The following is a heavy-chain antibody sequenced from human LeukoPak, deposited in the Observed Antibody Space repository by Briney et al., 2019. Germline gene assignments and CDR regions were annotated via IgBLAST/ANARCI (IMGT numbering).Heavy chain of an antibody. V-gene: IGHV3-23*01. J-gene: IGHJ4*02. Sequence: GGSLRLSCAASGFTFSSYGMSWVRQAPGKGLEWVSAISGSGGSTYYADSVKGRFTISRDNAKNSLYLQMNSLRAEDTAVYYCARLTYYYDSSGFKTEGVDYWGQGTLVTVSS. CDR3: ARLTYYYDSSGFKTEGVDY. CDR2: ISGSGGST. D-gene: IGHD3-22*01. CDR1: GFTFSSYG.